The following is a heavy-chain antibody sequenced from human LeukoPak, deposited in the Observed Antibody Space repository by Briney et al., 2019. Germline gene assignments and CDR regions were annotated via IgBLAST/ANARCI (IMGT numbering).Heavy chain of an antibody. D-gene: IGHD3-10*01. V-gene: IGHV1-69*01. Sequence: SVKVSCKASGGTFSSYAISWVRQAPGQGLEWMGGIIPIFGTANYSQKFQGRVTITADESTSTAYMEVSRLRSEDTAVYYCARVAGTRTVRGIITFDYGGRGTLVTVSS. CDR3: ARVAGTRTVRGIITFDY. CDR2: IIPIFGTA. CDR1: GGTFSSYA. J-gene: IGHJ4*02.